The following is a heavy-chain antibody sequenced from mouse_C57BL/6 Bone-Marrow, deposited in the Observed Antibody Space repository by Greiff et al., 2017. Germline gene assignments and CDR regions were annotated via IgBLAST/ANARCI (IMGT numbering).Heavy chain of an antibody. CDR3: ARRDYYGSSYGFAY. V-gene: IGHV1-64*01. CDR1: GYTFTSYW. J-gene: IGHJ3*01. Sequence: VQLQQSGAELVKPGASVKLSCKASGYTFTSYWMHGVKQRPGKGLEWIGMIHPNSGSTNYNEKFKSKATLTVDKYASTAYMQLSSLTSEDSAVYYCARRDYYGSSYGFAYWGQGTLVTVSA. CDR2: IHPNSGST. D-gene: IGHD1-1*01.